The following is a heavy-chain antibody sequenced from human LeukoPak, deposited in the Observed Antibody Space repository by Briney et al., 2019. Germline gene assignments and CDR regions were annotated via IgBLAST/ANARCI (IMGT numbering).Heavy chain of an antibody. CDR1: GFTFSGAA. J-gene: IGHJ4*02. CDR2: ISYDGSNK. V-gene: IGHV3-30-3*01. D-gene: IGHD3-9*01. CDR3: ARDRILTGYSDY. Sequence: PGGSLRLSCAASGFTFSGAAMEWVRQAPGKGLEWVAVISYDGSNKYYADSVKGRFTISRDNSKNTLYLQMNSLRAEDTAVYYCARDRILTGYSDYWGQGTLVTVSS.